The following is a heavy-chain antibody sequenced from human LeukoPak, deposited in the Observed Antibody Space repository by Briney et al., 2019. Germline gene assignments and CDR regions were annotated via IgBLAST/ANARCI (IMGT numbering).Heavy chain of an antibody. D-gene: IGHD6-13*01. CDR2: IYYSGST. Sequence: SETLSLTCTVAGGSISSYYWSWIRQPPGKGLEWIGYIYYSGSTNYNPSLKSRVTLSVDTSKNQFSLKLSSVTAADTAVYYCARVTYGSSPDYYYYYYMDVWGKGTTVTVSS. J-gene: IGHJ6*03. V-gene: IGHV4-59*01. CDR3: ARVTYGSSPDYYYYYYMDV. CDR1: GGSISSYY.